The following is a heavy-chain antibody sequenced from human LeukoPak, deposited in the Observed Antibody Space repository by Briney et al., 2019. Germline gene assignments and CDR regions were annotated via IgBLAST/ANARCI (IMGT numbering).Heavy chain of an antibody. V-gene: IGHV4-39*07. Sequence: SETVSLTCIVSGGSISSSSYNWGWIRQPPGKGLEWIGEINHSGSANCNPSLKSRVTISVDTSKNQFSLKLSSVTAADTAVYFCARRYSGSYHNVIDCWGQGTLVTVSS. CDR2: INHSGSA. CDR1: GGSISSSSYN. CDR3: ARRYSGSYHNVIDC. D-gene: IGHD1-26*01. J-gene: IGHJ4*02.